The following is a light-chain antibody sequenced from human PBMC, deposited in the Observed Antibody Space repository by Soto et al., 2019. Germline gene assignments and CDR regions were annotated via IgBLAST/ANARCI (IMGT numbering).Light chain of an antibody. CDR3: CSYAGSSTFGPDV. CDR2: EVS. CDR1: SSDVGSYNL. J-gene: IGLJ1*01. Sequence: QSVLTQPASVSGSPGQSITISCTGTSSDVGSYNLVSWYQQHPGKATKLMIYEVSKRPSGVSNRFSGSKSGNTASLTIFGLQAEDEADYYCCSYAGSSTFGPDVFGTGTKVTVL. V-gene: IGLV2-23*02.